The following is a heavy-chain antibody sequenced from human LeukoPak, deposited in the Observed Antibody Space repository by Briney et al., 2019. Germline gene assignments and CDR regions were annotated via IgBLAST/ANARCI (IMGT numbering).Heavy chain of an antibody. Sequence: SCKASGYTFTSYAMSWVRQAPGKGLEWVSAISGSGGSTYYADSVKGRFTISRDNSKNTLYLQMNSLRAEDTAVYYCAKDSAITGTSWGQGTLVTVSS. D-gene: IGHD1/OR15-1a*01. J-gene: IGHJ4*02. CDR3: AKDSAITGTS. CDR1: GYTFTSYA. V-gene: IGHV3-23*01. CDR2: ISGSGGST.